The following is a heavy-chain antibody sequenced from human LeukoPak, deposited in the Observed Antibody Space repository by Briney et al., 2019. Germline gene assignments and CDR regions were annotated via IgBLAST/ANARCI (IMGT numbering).Heavy chain of an antibody. CDR3: ATDSLRSSGWYGWFDP. D-gene: IGHD6-19*01. CDR2: FDPEDGET. Sequence: GASVKVSCKVSGYTLTELSMHWVRQAPGKGLEWMGGFDPEDGETIYAQKFQGRVTMTEDISTDTAYMELSSLRSEDTAVYYCATDSLRSSGWYGWFDPWGQGTLVTVSS. J-gene: IGHJ5*02. CDR1: GYTLTELS. V-gene: IGHV1-24*01.